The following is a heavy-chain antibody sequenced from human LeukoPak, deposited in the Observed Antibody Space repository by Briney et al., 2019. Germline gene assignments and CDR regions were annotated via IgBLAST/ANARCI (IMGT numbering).Heavy chain of an antibody. Sequence: GGSLRLSCAASEFSVGSNYMTWVRQAPGKGLEWVSLIYSGGSTYYADSVKGRFTISRDNSKNTLYLQMGSLRAEDMAVYYCARSPSGYYHSNGFQDYWGQGTLVTVSS. CDR1: EFSVGSNY. D-gene: IGHD3-22*01. J-gene: IGHJ4*02. V-gene: IGHV3-66*01. CDR2: IYSGGST. CDR3: ARSPSGYYHSNGFQDY.